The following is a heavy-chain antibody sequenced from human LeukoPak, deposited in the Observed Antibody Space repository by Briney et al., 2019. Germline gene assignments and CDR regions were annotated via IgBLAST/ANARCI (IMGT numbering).Heavy chain of an antibody. J-gene: IGHJ6*02. D-gene: IGHD3-16*01. CDR1: GFTFSSYS. Sequence: PGGSLRLSCAASGFTFSSYSMNWVRQAPGKGLEWVSSISSSSSYIYYADSVKGRFTISRDNAKNSLYLQMNSLRAEDTAVYYCAKARLYYYYGMDVWGQGTTVTVSS. CDR2: ISSSSSYI. CDR3: AKARLYYYYGMDV. V-gene: IGHV3-21*01.